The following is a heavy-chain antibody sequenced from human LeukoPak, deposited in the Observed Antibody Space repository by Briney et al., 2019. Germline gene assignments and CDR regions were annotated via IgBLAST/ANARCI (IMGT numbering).Heavy chain of an antibody. J-gene: IGHJ4*02. CDR1: GFTFSSYS. V-gene: IGHV3-21*01. CDR3: ARAYYGLDY. CDR2: ITNNSYI. Sequence: PGGSLRLSCAASGFTFSSYSMNWVPKPPGKGLERVSSITNNSYIYYADSVKGRFTISRDNAKNSLYLQMNSLRADDTAVYYCARAYYGLDYWRQGTLATVSS. D-gene: IGHD3-10*01.